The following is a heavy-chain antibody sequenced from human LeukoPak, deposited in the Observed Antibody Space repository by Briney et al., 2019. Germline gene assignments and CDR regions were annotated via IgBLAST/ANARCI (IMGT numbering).Heavy chain of an antibody. Sequence: ASVKVSCKASGGTFSSYAISWVRQATGQGLEWMGWMNPNSGNTGYAQKFQGRVTITRNTSISTAYMELSSLRSEDTAVYYCASSRYYDFWSGYSTDAFDIWGQGTMVTVSS. CDR1: GGTFSSYA. CDR3: ASSRYYDFWSGYSTDAFDI. CDR2: MNPNSGNT. V-gene: IGHV1-8*03. D-gene: IGHD3-3*01. J-gene: IGHJ3*02.